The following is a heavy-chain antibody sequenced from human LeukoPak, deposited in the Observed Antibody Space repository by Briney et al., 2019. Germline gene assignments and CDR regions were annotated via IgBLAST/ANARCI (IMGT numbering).Heavy chain of an antibody. Sequence: GGSLRLSCAASGFTFSTYGRNGVRQAPGKGREWVSYISHSSDAIYYPDSVKGRFTISRDNAKNSLYLQMNSLRDEDTAVYYCARASPSGYDYWGQGTLVTVSS. CDR1: GFTFSTYG. J-gene: IGHJ4*02. CDR3: ARASPSGYDY. CDR2: ISHSSDAI. D-gene: IGHD3-22*01. V-gene: IGHV3-48*02.